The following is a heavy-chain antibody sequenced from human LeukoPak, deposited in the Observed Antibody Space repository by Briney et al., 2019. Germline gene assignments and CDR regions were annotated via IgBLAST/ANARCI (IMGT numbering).Heavy chain of an antibody. Sequence: SETLSLTCTVSGGSISSYYWSWIRQPAGKGLEWIGRIYTSGSTNYNPSLKSRVTISVDTSKNQFSLKLSSVTAADTAVYYCARLVLRYFDWLFRPDAFDIWGQGTMVTVSS. V-gene: IGHV4-4*07. CDR3: ARLVLRYFDWLFRPDAFDI. D-gene: IGHD3-9*01. CDR1: GGSISSYY. J-gene: IGHJ3*02. CDR2: IYTSGST.